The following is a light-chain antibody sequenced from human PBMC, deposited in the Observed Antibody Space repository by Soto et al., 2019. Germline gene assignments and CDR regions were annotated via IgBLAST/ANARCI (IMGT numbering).Light chain of an antibody. CDR3: SSYAGSNNFVV. V-gene: IGLV2-8*01. CDR1: NSDVGGYNY. CDR2: ELS. Sequence: QSALTQPPSASGSPGQSVTISCTGTNSDVGGYNYVSWYQQHPGKAPKLMIYELSKRPSGVPDRFSGSKSGNTASLTVSGLQAEVEADYYCSSYAGSNNFVVFGGGTKLTVL. J-gene: IGLJ2*01.